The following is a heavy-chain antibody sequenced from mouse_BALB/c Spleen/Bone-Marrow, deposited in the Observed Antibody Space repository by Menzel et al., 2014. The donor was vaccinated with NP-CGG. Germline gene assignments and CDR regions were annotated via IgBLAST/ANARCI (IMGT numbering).Heavy chain of an antibody. CDR2: INPSNGGT. Sequence: QVQLKDSGDDLVKPGASVKLSCKASGYTFTSYYMYWVKQRPGQGLEWIGEINPSNGGTNFNEKFKSKATLTVDKSSNTAYVQLSSLTSEDSAVYHCTRSNYGYWFFDVWGAGTTVTVSS. V-gene: IGHV1S81*02. CDR3: TRSNYGYWFFDV. D-gene: IGHD1-1*01. J-gene: IGHJ1*01. CDR1: GYTFTSYY.